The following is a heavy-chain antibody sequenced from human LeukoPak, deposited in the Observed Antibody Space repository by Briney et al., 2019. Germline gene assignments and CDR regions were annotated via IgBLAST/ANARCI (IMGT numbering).Heavy chain of an antibody. V-gene: IGHV4-59*11. CDR2: MYVSWNT. J-gene: IGHJ4*02. Sequence: PSETLSLTCTVSGGGSINTHYWTWIRQPPGEGLEWIAYMYVSWNTKDNPSLKSRITLSADTSKNQFSLRLSSVTAADTAVYYCATIKRGNIYGYFDFWGQGILVTVSS. D-gene: IGHD5-18*01. CDR3: ATIKRGNIYGYFDF. CDR1: GGGSINTHY.